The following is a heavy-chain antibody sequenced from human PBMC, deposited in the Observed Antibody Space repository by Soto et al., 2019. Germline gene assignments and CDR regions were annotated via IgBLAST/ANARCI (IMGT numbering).Heavy chain of an antibody. V-gene: IGHV3-53*01. D-gene: IGHD6-19*01. CDR3: AREITGIAVAGNAFDI. CDR1: GFTVSSNY. CDR2: IYSGGST. Sequence: PGGSLRLSCAASGFTVSSNYMSWVRQAPGKGLEWVSVIYSGGSTYYADSVKGRFTISRDNSKNTLYLQMNSLRAEDTAVYYCAREITGIAVAGNAFDIWGQGTMVTVSS. J-gene: IGHJ3*02.